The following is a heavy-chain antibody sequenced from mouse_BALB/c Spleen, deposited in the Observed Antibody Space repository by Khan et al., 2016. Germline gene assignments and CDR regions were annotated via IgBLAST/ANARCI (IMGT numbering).Heavy chain of an antibody. CDR2: ISSGSSTI. CDR3: ARYYRYDYAMDY. D-gene: IGHD2-14*01. V-gene: IGHV5-17*02. Sequence: EVELVESGGGLVQPGGSRKLSCAASGFTFSSFGMHWVRQAPEKGLEWVAYISSGSSTIYHADTVKGRFTISRDNPKNTLFLQMTSLRSEDTAMYYCARYYRYDYAMDYWGQGTSVTVSS. J-gene: IGHJ4*01. CDR1: GFTFSSFG.